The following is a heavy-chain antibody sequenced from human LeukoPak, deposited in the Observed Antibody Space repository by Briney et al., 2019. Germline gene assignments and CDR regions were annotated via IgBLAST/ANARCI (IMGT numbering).Heavy chain of an antibody. J-gene: IGHJ2*01. CDR3: ARGRRIVVLPGRGYFDL. D-gene: IGHD4/OR15-4a*01. CDR2: IYTSGST. Sequence: SETLSLTCTVSGGSISSGSYYWSWIRQPAGKGLEWIGRIYTSGSTNYNPSLKSRVTLSVDTSTNHFSLNIKSVTAADTAMYYCARGRRIVVLPGRGYFDLWGRGTLVTVSS. CDR1: GGSISSGSYY. V-gene: IGHV4-61*02.